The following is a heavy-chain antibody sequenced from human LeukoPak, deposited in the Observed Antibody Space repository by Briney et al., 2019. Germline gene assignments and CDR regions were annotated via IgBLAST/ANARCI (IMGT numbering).Heavy chain of an antibody. CDR3: ASTLVRGVIGGYYFDY. CDR2: IYSGGST. V-gene: IGHV3-53*01. D-gene: IGHD3-10*01. J-gene: IGHJ4*02. CDR1: GFTVSSNY. Sequence: PGGSLRLSCAASGFTVSSNYMSWVRQAPGKGLEWVSVIYSGGSTYYADSVKGRFTISRDNSKNTLYLQMNSLRAEDTAVYYCASTLVRGVIGGYYFDYWGQGTLVTVSS.